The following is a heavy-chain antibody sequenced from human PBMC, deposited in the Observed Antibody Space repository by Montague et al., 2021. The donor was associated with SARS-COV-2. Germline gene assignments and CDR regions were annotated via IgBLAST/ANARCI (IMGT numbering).Heavy chain of an antibody. D-gene: IGHD5-24*01. V-gene: IGHV4-59*01. CDR3: ARGFPRWLRFDPSFDY. CDR1: GGSISSYY. CDR2: IYYSGST. Sequence: SETLSLTCTVSGGSISSYYWSWIRQPPGKGLEWIGYIYYSGSTNYNPSLKSRVTISVDTSKNQFSLKLSSVTAADTAVYYCARGFPRWLRFDPSFDYWGQGTLVTVSS. J-gene: IGHJ4*02.